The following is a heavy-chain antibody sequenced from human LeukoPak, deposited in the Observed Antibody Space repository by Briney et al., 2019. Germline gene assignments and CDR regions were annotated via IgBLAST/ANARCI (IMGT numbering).Heavy chain of an antibody. J-gene: IGHJ1*01. CDR2: ISSNGGST. CDR3: VTIAAAGTFQH. V-gene: IGHV3-64D*06. D-gene: IGHD6-13*01. CDR1: GFTFSSYA. Sequence: GGSPRLSCSASGFTFSSYAMHWVRQAPGKGLEYVSAISSNGGSTYYADSVKGRFTISRDNSKNTLYLQMSSLRAEDTAAYYCVTIAAAGTFQHWGQGTLVTVSS.